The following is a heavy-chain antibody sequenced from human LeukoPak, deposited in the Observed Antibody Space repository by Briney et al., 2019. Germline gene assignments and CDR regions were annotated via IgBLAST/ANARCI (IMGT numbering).Heavy chain of an antibody. J-gene: IGHJ4*02. CDR2: IYPGDSDT. CDR3: ARWASSGTYGSYFDY. V-gene: IGHV5-51*01. D-gene: IGHD1-26*01. Sequence: GESLKMSCKGSGYSFTTYWIGWVRQMPGKGLEWMGIIYPGDSDTRYSPSFQGQVTISADKSISTAYLQWSSLKASDTAMYYCARWASSGTYGSYFDYWGQGTLVTVSS. CDR1: GYSFTTYW.